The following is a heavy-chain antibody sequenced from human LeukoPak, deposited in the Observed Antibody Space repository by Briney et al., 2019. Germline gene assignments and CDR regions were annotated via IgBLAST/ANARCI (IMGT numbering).Heavy chain of an antibody. CDR1: GFTFSSYA. Sequence: GGSLRLSCAASGFTFSSYAMSWVRQAPGKGLEWVANIKQDGSEKYYVDSVKGRFTISRDNAKNSLYLQMNSLRAEDTAVYYCARSDYWGQGTLVTVSS. V-gene: IGHV3-7*03. J-gene: IGHJ4*02. CDR2: IKQDGSEK. CDR3: ARSDY.